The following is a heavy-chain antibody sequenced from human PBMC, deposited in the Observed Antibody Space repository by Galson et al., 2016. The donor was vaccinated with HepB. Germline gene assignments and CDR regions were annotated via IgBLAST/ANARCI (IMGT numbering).Heavy chain of an antibody. D-gene: IGHD4-11*01. V-gene: IGHV3-7*01. CDR3: ARVDYTDEGINV. Sequence: SLRLSCAASGFTFRDYWMTWVRQAPGKGLEWVANLSPDGSDKRYAASVKGRFTISRDNVKNSLFLQMNSVRGDDSAVYYCARVDYTDEGINVWGQGTTVTVSS. CDR2: LSPDGSDK. J-gene: IGHJ6*02. CDR1: GFTFRDYW.